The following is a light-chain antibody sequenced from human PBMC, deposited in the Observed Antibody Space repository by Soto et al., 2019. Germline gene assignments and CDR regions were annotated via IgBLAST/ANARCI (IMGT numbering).Light chain of an antibody. CDR2: DVS. Sequence: QSVLTQPASVSGSPGQSITISCTGTRSDIGGYNSVSWYQQLPGKAPKLMISDVSNRPSGISNRFSGSKSGNTASLTISGLQAEDEADYYCSSYTSRSSVIFGGGTKLTVL. CDR1: RSDIGGYNS. V-gene: IGLV2-14*01. CDR3: SSYTSRSSVI. J-gene: IGLJ2*01.